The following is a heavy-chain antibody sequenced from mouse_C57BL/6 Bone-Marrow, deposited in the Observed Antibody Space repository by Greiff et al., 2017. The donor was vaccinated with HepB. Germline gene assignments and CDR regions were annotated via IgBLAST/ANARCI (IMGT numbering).Heavy chain of an antibody. CDR2: IYPRSGNT. J-gene: IGHJ3*01. V-gene: IGHV1-81*01. D-gene: IGHD1-1*01. CDR3: ARDPGSSAWFAY. Sequence: VQVVESGAELARPGASVKLSCKASGYTFTSYGISWVKQRTGQGLEWIGEIYPRSGNTYYNEKFKGKATLTADKSSSTAYMELRSLTSEDSAVYFCARDPGSSAWFAYWGQGTLVTVSA. CDR1: GYTFTSYG.